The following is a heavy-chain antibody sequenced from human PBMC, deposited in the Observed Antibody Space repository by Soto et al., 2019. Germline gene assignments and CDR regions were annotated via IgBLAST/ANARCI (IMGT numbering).Heavy chain of an antibody. CDR3: ARAGDCSSTSCLNSGYDL. D-gene: IGHD2-2*01. V-gene: IGHV1-69*13. CDR2: IIPIFGTA. Sequence: SVKVSCKASGGTFSSYAISWVRQAPGQGLEWMGGIIPIFGTANYAQKFQGRVTITADESTSTAYMELSSLRSEDTAVYYCARAGDCSSTSCLNSGYDLWGQGTLVTVSS. J-gene: IGHJ4*02. CDR1: GGTFSSYA.